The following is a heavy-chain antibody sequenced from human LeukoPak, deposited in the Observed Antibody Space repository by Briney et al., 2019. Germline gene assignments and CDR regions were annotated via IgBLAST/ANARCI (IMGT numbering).Heavy chain of an antibody. V-gene: IGHV1-46*01. D-gene: IGHD1-26*01. J-gene: IGHJ4*02. CDR1: GYTFTGYW. CDR2: ISPSGGST. Sequence: ASVKVSCKAFGYTFTGYWMHWVRQAPGQGPEWMGVISPSGGSTIYAQKFKGRVTLTRDMSTSTDYLELSSLRSDDTAVYYCARVEWELLHSETLYYFDYWGQGTLVTVSS. CDR3: ARVEWELLHSETLYYFDY.